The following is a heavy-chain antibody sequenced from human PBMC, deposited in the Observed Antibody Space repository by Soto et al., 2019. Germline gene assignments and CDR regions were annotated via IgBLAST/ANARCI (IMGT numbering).Heavy chain of an antibody. J-gene: IGHJ6*02. Sequence: SETLSLTCAVYGGSFSGYYWSWIRQPPGKGLEWIGEINHSGSTNYNPSLKSRVTISVDTSKNQFPLKLSSVTAADTAVYYCARGWGTYYDILTGQVHYYYGMDVWGQGTTVTVSS. CDR2: INHSGST. V-gene: IGHV4-34*01. CDR3: ARGWGTYYDILTGQVHYYYGMDV. CDR1: GGSFSGYY. D-gene: IGHD3-9*01.